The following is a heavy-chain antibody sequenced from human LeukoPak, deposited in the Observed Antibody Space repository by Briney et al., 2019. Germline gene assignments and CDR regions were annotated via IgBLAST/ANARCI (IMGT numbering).Heavy chain of an antibody. D-gene: IGHD5-18*01. V-gene: IGHV4-59*08. CDR1: GGSISSYY. CDR3: ARRYGYGHAGHAFDI. Sequence: SETLSLTCTVSGGSISSYYWSWIRQPPGKGLEWIGYIYYSGSTNYNPSLKSRVTISVDTSKNQFSLKLSSVTAADTAVYYCARRYGYGHAGHAFDIWGQGTMVTVSS. J-gene: IGHJ3*02. CDR2: IYYSGST.